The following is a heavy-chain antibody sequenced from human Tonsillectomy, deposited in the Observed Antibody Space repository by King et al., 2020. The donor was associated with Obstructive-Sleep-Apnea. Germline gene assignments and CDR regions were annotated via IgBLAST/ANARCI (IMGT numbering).Heavy chain of an antibody. CDR3: ARTNTVVGRPFDY. CDR1: GYTFSSYT. V-gene: IGHV1-18*04. J-gene: IGHJ4*02. D-gene: IGHD6-6*01. Sequence: VQLVQSGAEVKKPGASVKVSCKTSGYTFSSYTISWVRQAPGQGLEWMGWISVYNGKTNYAQNLQGRVTMTTDTSTSTAYIELTSLTSDDTAVYYCARTNTVVGRPFDYWGQGTLVTVSS. CDR2: ISVYNGKT.